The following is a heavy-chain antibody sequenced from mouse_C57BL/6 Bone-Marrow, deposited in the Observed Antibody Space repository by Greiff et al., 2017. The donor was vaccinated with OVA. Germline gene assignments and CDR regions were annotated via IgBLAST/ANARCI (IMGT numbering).Heavy chain of an antibody. J-gene: IGHJ4*01. Sequence: QVQLQQSGAELVRPGASVKLSCKASGYTFTDYYINWVKQRPGQGLEWIARIYPGSGNTYYNEKFKGKATLTAEKSSSTAYMQLSSLTSEDSAVYFCARPYGYAKDYYAMDYWGQGTSVTVSS. CDR1: GYTFTDYY. V-gene: IGHV1-76*01. CDR3: ARPYGYAKDYYAMDY. D-gene: IGHD2-2*01. CDR2: IYPGSGNT.